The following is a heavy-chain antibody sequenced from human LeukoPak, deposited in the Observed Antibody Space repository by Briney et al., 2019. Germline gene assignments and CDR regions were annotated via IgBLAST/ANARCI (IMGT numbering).Heavy chain of an antibody. Sequence: SETLSLTCTVSGGSISSYYWSWIRQPPGKGLEWIGNIYYSGSTNYKSSLKSRISISVDTSKNPFSLKLSSVTAADTAVYYCARLSGYDWESFYDYWGQGTLVTVSS. CDR3: ARLSGYDWESFYDY. D-gene: IGHD5-12*01. V-gene: IGHV4-59*01. CDR2: IYYSGST. J-gene: IGHJ4*02. CDR1: GGSISSYY.